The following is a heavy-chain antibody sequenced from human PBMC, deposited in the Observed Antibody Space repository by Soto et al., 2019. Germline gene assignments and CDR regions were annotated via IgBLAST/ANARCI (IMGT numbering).Heavy chain of an antibody. J-gene: IGHJ6*02. CDR2: ISASRTTI. CDR1: GFGVSNNY. CDR3: ARDGRRGYDLDV. V-gene: IGHV3-48*02. D-gene: IGHD1-26*01. Sequence: PGGSLRLSCAASGFGVSNNYMSWVRQAPGKGLEWLSYISASRTTIYYAASVRGRFTVSRDNAKNSLYLQMNSLRDEDTAVYYCARDGRRGYDLDVWGQGTMVTVSS.